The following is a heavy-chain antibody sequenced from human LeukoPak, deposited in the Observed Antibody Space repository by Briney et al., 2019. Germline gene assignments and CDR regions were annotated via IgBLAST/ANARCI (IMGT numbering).Heavy chain of an antibody. J-gene: IGHJ4*02. D-gene: IGHD2-15*01. Sequence: AGSLRLSCAAYGFTFSSYDMSWVRQAPGKGLEWVSDISGSGGSTYYAHSVTARFTISTDNSKTTLYLQMNSLRAEDTALYYCAKVMIPRGGFIVVVVAALDYWGQGTLVTVSS. CDR1: GFTFSSYD. CDR2: ISGSGGST. CDR3: AKVMIPRGGFIVVVVAALDY. V-gene: IGHV3-23*01.